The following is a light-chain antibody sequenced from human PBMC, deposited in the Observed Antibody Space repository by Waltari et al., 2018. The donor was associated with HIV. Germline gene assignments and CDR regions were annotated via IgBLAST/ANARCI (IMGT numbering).Light chain of an antibody. CDR3: QQYYSPLRT. CDR2: WAS. Sequence: DIVMTQSPDSLSASLGEKAAINCKSSQPIFHSSNNKNYLAWYQQKAGQPPKLLIYWASTRESGVPDRFSGSGSGTDFTLTISSLQAEDVAIYYCQQYYSPLRTFGGGTKVEIK. J-gene: IGKJ4*02. CDR1: QPIFHSSNNKNY. V-gene: IGKV4-1*01.